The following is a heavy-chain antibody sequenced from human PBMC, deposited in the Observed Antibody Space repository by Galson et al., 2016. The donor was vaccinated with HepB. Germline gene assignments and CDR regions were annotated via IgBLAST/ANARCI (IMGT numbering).Heavy chain of an antibody. Sequence: SLRLSCAASGFTFSSYAMHWVRQAPGKGLEWVAVISYDGRNKYYADSVKGRFTFSRDNSKNTLYLQMKSRRAEDTAMYYCAKDQRLWGSGVDYWGQGTVVTVSS. V-gene: IGHV3-30*04. D-gene: IGHD2-15*01. CDR3: AKDQRLWGSGVDY. CDR2: ISYDGRNK. CDR1: GFTFSSYA. J-gene: IGHJ4*02.